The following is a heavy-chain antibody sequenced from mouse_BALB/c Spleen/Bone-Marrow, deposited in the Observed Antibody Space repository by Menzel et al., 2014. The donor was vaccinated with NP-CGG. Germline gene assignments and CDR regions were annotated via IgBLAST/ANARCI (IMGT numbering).Heavy chain of an antibody. Sequence: VQLTGSGAALVKPGASVKLSCTDSGFHIKGPYLHWVQQGPEQGLEWIGRIDPANGNTKYYPKFQGKHTITEDTSSNTAYLQLSSLTSEDTAVYYWARYYYDAKDYWCQGIPVTVSS. V-gene: IGHV14-3*02. CDR3: ARYYYDAKDY. CDR2: IDPANGNT. J-gene: IGHJ4*01. CDR1: GFHIKGPY.